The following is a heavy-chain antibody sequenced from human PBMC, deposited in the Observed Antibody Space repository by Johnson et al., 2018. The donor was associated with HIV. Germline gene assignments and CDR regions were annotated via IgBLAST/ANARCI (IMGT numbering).Heavy chain of an antibody. J-gene: IGHJ3*02. CDR3: ARESEVLRSSDAFDI. V-gene: IGHV3-66*01. D-gene: IGHD6-6*01. Sequence: VQLVESGGGLVQPGGSLRLSCAASGFTVSSNYMSWVRQAPGKGLEWVSLIYSDGSTYYADSVKGRFTISRATSKNMVYLQMNSLRAEDKAVYYCARESEVLRSSDAFDIWGQGTMVTVSS. CDR2: IYSDGST. CDR1: GFTVSSNY.